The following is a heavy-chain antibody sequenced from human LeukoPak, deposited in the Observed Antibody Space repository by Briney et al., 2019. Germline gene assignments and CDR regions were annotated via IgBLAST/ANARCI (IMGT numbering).Heavy chain of an antibody. CDR1: GYSISSGYY. V-gene: IGHV4-38-2*02. Sequence: SETLSLTCTVSGYSISSGYYWGWIRQPPGKGLEWIGSIYHSGSTYYNPSLKSRVTISVDTSKNQFSLKLSSVTAADTAVYYCARFIGYCSGGSCYSLGFYFDYWGQGTLVTVSS. CDR3: ARFIGYCSGGSCYSLGFYFDY. CDR2: IYHSGST. D-gene: IGHD2-15*01. J-gene: IGHJ4*02.